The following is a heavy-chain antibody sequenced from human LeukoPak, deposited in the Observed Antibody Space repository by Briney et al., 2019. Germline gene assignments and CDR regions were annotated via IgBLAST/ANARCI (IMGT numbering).Heavy chain of an antibody. V-gene: IGHV4-4*07. CDR2: IYTSGST. CDR3: ARLVRIGYCSGGSCYSRSRFDI. CDR1: GGSISSYY. Sequence: KPSETLSLTCTVSGGSISSYYWSWIRQPAGKGLEWIGRIYTSGSTNYNPPLKSRVTMSVDTSKNQFSLKLSSVTAADTAVYYCARLVRIGYCSGGSCYSRSRFDIRGQGTMVTVSS. D-gene: IGHD2-15*01. J-gene: IGHJ3*02.